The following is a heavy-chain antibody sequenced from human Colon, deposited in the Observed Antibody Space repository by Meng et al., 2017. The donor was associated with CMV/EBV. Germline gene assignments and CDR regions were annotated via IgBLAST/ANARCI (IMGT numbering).Heavy chain of an antibody. CDR1: GFSFSTSTYY. V-gene: IGHV4-39*07. J-gene: IGHJ6*02. D-gene: IGHD3-3*01. CDR2: IYFRGST. CDR3: ARVLRVYDFWSGAYYYYGMDV. Sequence: SETLSLTCTVSGFSFSTSTYYWAWIRQPPGRGLEWIGSIYFRGSTYYNPSLKSRVAMSLDTSKSQFSLKLSSVTAADTAVYYCARVLRVYDFWSGAYYYYGMDVWGQGTTVTVSS.